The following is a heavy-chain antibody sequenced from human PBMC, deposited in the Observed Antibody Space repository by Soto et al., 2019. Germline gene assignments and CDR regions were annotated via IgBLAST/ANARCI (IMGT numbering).Heavy chain of an antibody. CDR3: AREADTSMVDY. V-gene: IGHV1-8*01. CDR2: LNPRNGQT. J-gene: IGHJ4*02. Sequence: QVQLVQSGAEVKKPGASVKVSCQTSGYNFSAYYFNWVRQAAGQGPEWMGWLNPRNGQTGYVQKFRGRVSMTRDTSLATVYLELRRLTSEDTAIYYCAREADTSMVDYWGQGTLVTVSS. D-gene: IGHD5-18*01. CDR1: GYNFSAYY.